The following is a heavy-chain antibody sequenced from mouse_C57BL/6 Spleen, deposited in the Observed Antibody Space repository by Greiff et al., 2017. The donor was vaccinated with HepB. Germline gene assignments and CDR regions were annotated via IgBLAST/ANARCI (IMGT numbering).Heavy chain of an antibody. J-gene: IGHJ3*01. D-gene: IGHD1-1*01. Sequence: QVQLQQPGTELVKPGASVKLSCKASGYTFTSYWMHWVKQRPGQGLEWIGNINPSNGGTNYNEKFKSKATLTVAKSSSTAYMQLSSLTSADSAVYYCARENYYGSSPFAYWGQGTLVTVSA. CDR3: ARENYYGSSPFAY. CDR2: INPSNGGT. V-gene: IGHV1-53*01. CDR1: GYTFTSYW.